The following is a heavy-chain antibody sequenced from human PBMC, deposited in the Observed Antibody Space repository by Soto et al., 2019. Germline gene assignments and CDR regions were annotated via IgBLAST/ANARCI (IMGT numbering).Heavy chain of an antibody. J-gene: IGHJ4*02. CDR3: ARSSQYSYDSSEGNFDS. CDR1: GYTFTSFH. D-gene: IGHD3-22*01. V-gene: IGHV1-18*01. CDR2: ISAYNGNT. Sequence: ASVKVSCKASGYTFTSFHISWVRQAPGQGLEWMGWISAYNGNTNYAQNLQGRVTMTTDTSTSTAYMELRSLRSDDTAVYYCARSSQYSYDSSEGNFDSWGRGTLVTVSS.